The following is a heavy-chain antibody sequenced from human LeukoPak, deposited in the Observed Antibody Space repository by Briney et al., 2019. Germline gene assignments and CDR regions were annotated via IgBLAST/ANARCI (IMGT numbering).Heavy chain of an antibody. D-gene: IGHD3-10*01. CDR3: ARGTDVDKLRGAPDV. J-gene: IGHJ6*02. V-gene: IGHV3-48*04. CDR1: GFTFSSYS. Sequence: PGGSLRLSCAASGFTFSSYSMNWVRQAPGKGLQWVSYFSASSSTIYYADSVKGRFTISRDNGRNSLFLEMNSLRAEDTGVYYFARGTDVDKLRGAPDVWGQGTTVTVSS. CDR2: FSASSSTI.